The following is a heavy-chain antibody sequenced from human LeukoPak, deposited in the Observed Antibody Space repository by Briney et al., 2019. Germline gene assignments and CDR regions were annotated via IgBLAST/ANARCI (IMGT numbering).Heavy chain of an antibody. CDR3: AKDREGSLRYFDWLTSLSYGMDV. CDR1: GFTFSSYG. Sequence: GGSLRLSCAASGFTFSSYGMHWVRQAPGKGLEWVAVISYDGSNKYYADSVKGRFTISRDNSKNTLYLQMNSLRAEDTAVHYCAKDREGSLRYFDWLTSLSYGMDVWGQGTTVTVSS. CDR2: ISYDGSNK. V-gene: IGHV3-30*18. J-gene: IGHJ6*02. D-gene: IGHD3-9*01.